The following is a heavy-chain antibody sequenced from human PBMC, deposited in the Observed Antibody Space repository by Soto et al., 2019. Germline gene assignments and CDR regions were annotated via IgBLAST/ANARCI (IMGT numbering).Heavy chain of an antibody. Sequence: QVQLQQSGPGLVKPSQTLSLTCAISGDSVSSNSAAWNWIRQSPSRGLEWLGRTYYRSKWYNDYAVSVKSRITINPDTSKNQFSLQLNSVTPEDTAVYYCARAIYNYYDSSGYYYKGGLGGMDVWGQGTTVTVSS. CDR3: ARAIYNYYDSSGYYYKGGLGGMDV. CDR1: GDSVSSNSAA. CDR2: TYYRSKWYN. J-gene: IGHJ6*02. D-gene: IGHD3-22*01. V-gene: IGHV6-1*01.